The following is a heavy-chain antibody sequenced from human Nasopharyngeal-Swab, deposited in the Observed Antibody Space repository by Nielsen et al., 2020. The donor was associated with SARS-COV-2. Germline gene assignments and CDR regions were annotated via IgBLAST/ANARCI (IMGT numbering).Heavy chain of an antibody. V-gene: IGHV3-21*01. D-gene: IGHD1-1*01. CDR2: TSSSSSYI. CDR1: GFTFSSYS. J-gene: IGHJ3*02. Sequence: GESLKISCAASGFTFSSYSMNWVRQAPGKGLEWVSSTSSSSSYIYYADSVKGRFTISRDNAKNSLYLQMNSLRAEDTAVYYCARSQGERRAGAFDIWGQGTMVTVSS. CDR3: ARSQGERRAGAFDI.